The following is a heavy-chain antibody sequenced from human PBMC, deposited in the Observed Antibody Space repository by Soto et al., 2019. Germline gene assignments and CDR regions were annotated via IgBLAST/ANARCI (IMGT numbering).Heavy chain of an antibody. CDR3: ARISRSGTYLDY. D-gene: IGHD3-10*01. V-gene: IGHV4-59*01. CDR2: IYYSGST. Sequence: SETLSLTCTVSGGSILTYFWTWIRQPPGKGLEWLGYIYYSGSTNYNSSIKSRVTISVDASKNQFSLKLSSVTAADTAVYFCARISRSGTYLDYWGQGTLVTVSS. CDR1: GGSILTYF. J-gene: IGHJ4*02.